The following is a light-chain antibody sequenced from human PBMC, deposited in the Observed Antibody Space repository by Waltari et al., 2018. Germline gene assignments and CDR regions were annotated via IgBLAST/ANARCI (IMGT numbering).Light chain of an antibody. Sequence: SYDLTQPTSVSVSPGQTASIPCSGDELGEKYVSWFQQKPGQPPGLVIYEDNKRPSGIPERISCSNSGHTATLTISGTVAMDEVDYHCQAWYCSSHVTFGGGSQLTGL. CDR1: ELGEKY. CDR2: EDN. V-gene: IGLV3-1*01. J-gene: IGLJ2*01. CDR3: QAWYCSSHVT.